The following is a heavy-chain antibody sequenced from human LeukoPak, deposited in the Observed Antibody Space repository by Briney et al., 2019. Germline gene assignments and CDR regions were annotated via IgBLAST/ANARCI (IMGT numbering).Heavy chain of an antibody. CDR3: ARDGITMVRGVIKADGVDV. V-gene: IGHV1-2*02. J-gene: IGHJ6*02. Sequence: ASVKVSCKASGYTFTGYYMHWVRQAPGQGLEWMGWTNPNSGGTNYAQKFQGRVTMTRDTSISTAYMELSRLRSDDTAVYYCARDGITMVRGVIKADGVDVWGQGTTVTVSS. CDR2: TNPNSGGT. CDR1: GYTFTGYY. D-gene: IGHD3-10*01.